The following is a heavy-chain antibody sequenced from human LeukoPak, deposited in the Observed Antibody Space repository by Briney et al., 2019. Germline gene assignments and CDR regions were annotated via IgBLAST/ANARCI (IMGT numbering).Heavy chain of an antibody. CDR3: ARGHQPPYYGMDV. J-gene: IGHJ6*02. V-gene: IGHV1-69*02. Sequence: SVKVSCKASGGTFSSYTISWVRQAPGQGLEWMGRIIPILGIANYAQKFQGRVTITADRSTSTAYMELSSLRSEDTAVFYCARGHQPPYYGMDVWGQGTTVTVSS. CDR2: IIPILGIA. CDR1: GGTFSSYT.